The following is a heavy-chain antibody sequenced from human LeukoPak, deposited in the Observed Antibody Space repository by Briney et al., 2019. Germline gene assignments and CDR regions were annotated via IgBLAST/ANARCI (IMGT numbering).Heavy chain of an antibody. Sequence: ASVKVSCKASGYIFNNCDINWVRQATGQGLEWMGWMNPNSGKRVYAQKFQGRVTMTTNSSINTAYMELTSLTSDDTAVYYCAKGLRSDYWGQGTLVTVSS. CDR1: GYIFNNCD. V-gene: IGHV1-8*01. D-gene: IGHD3-16*02. J-gene: IGHJ4*02. CDR3: AKGLRSDY. CDR2: MNPNSGKR.